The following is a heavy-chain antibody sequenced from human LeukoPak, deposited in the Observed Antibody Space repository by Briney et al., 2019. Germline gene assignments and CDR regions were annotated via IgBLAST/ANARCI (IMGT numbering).Heavy chain of an antibody. V-gene: IGHV3-7*01. CDR1: GFTLSKHW. CDR3: GREWVVDF. J-gene: IGHJ4*02. CDR2: IKQDGSEK. D-gene: IGHD2-15*01. Sequence: GGSLTLSCAASGFTLSKHWMTWVRQAPGKGLECVAIIKQDGSEKYYVNSVKGRFTISRDNAKNSLYLQMNSLRVEDTAVYYCGREWVVDFWGQGTLVTVSS.